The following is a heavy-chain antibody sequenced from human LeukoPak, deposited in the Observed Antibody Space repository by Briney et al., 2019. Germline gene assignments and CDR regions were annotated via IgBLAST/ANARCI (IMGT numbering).Heavy chain of an antibody. CDR2: IYYSGST. Sequence: SETLSLTCTVSGGSISTSNYYWGWIRQPPGKGLEWIGSIYYSGSTYYNPSLKSRVTISVDTSKNQFSLKLSSVTAADTAVYYCARHPDPNYDSSGYFLPGIFDYWGQGTLVTVSS. CDR3: ARHPDPNYDSSGYFLPGIFDY. V-gene: IGHV4-39*01. J-gene: IGHJ4*02. D-gene: IGHD3-22*01. CDR1: GGSISTSNYY.